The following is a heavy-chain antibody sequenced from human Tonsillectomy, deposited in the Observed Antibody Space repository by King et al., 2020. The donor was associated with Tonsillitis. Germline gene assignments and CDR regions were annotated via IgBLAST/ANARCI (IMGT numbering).Heavy chain of an antibody. Sequence: VQLVESGGGLVQPGGSLRLSCAASGFTFSSYAMSWVRQAPGKGLEWVSAISGSGGSTYYADSVKGRFTISRDNSKNTLYLQMNSLRAEDTAVYYCAKDRCLLWFGEDLDAFYIWGQGTMVTVSS. J-gene: IGHJ3*02. CDR3: AKDRCLLWFGEDLDAFYI. CDR1: GFTFSSYA. D-gene: IGHD3-10*01. CDR2: ISGSGGST. V-gene: IGHV3-23*04.